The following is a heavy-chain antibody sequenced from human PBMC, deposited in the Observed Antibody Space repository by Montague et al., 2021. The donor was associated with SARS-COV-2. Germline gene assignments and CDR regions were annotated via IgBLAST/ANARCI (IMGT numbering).Heavy chain of an antibody. J-gene: IGHJ4*02. CDR3: ARGGVGNRGFDY. D-gene: IGHD1-26*01. V-gene: IGHV4-4*02. CDR1: DVSLSSSTW. CDR2: SYLSGFT. Sequence: SETLSLTCVVSDVSLSSSTWWGWVRQYPGKGLEWVGGSYLSGFTKYNPSVKSRVTISLDDSRSQFSLRLTAVTAADTAVYFCARGGVGNRGFDYWGQGALVTVSS.